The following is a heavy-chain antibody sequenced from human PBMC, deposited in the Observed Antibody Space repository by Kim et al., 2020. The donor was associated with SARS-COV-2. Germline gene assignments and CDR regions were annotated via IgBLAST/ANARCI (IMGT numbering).Heavy chain of an antibody. J-gene: IGHJ4*02. CDR2: IYSGGST. CDR1: GFTVSSNY. CDR3: ARNLGAMNYFDC. Sequence: GGSLRLSCAASGFTVSSNYMSWVRQAPGKGLEWVSVIYSGGSTYYADSVTGRFSISRDDSKNTLYLQMNSLRAEDTAVYYCARNLGAMNYFDCWGQGALVTVSS. V-gene: IGHV3-66*01. D-gene: IGHD3-16*01.